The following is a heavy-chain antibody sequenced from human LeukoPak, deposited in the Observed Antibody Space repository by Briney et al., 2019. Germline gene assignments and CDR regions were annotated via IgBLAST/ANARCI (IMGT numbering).Heavy chain of an antibody. CDR2: INEDGGER. CDR3: ARGRSFEN. J-gene: IGHJ4*02. V-gene: IGHV3-7*01. Sequence: GGSLRLSCAASGFTRSRCWMSWVRQAPGKGLEWVANINEDGGERHYVDTVRGRFTIARDNAKDSLYLQMNSLIAEDTAVYYCARGRSFENWGRGTLVTVSS. CDR1: GFTRSRCW.